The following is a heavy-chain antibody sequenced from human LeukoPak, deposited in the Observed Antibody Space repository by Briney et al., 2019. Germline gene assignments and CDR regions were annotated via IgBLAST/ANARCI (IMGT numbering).Heavy chain of an antibody. J-gene: IGHJ4*02. D-gene: IGHD6-25*01. Sequence: PGGSPRLSCAASGFTFSSYWMHWVRQAPGKGLVWVSRINSDGSSTSYADSVKGRFTISRDNAKNTLYLQMNSLRAEDKAVYYCARGYIAAAGGQFDYWGQGTLVTVSS. V-gene: IGHV3-74*01. CDR3: ARGYIAAAGGQFDY. CDR2: INSDGSST. CDR1: GFTFSSYW.